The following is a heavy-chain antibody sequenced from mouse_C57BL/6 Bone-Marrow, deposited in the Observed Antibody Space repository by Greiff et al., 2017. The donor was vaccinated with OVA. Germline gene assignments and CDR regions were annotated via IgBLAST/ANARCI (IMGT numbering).Heavy chain of an antibody. CDR2: IYPGGGYT. CDR1: GYTFTNYW. CDR3: ARWGGNYIFAY. D-gene: IGHD2-1*01. Sequence: VQLQQSGAELVRPGTSVKMSCKASGYTFTNYWIGWAKQRPGHGLEWIGDIYPGGGYTNYNEKFKGKATLTADKSSSTAYMQFSSLTSEYSAIYYCARWGGNYIFAYWGQGTLVTVSA. V-gene: IGHV1-63*01. J-gene: IGHJ3*01.